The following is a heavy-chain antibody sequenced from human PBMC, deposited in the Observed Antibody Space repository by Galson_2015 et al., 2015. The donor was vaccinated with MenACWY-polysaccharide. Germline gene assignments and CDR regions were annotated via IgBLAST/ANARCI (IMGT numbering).Heavy chain of an antibody. J-gene: IGHJ6*03. D-gene: IGHD3-3*02. CDR2: MNPNSGNT. Sequence: SVKVSCKASGYTFTSYDINWVRQATGQGLEWMGWMNPNSGNTGYAQKFQGRVTMTRNTSISTAYMELSSLRSEDTAVYYCARTIRRRALAYYYYYMDVWGKGTAVTVSS. V-gene: IGHV1-8*01. CDR3: ARTIRRRALAYYYYYMDV. CDR1: GYTFTSYD.